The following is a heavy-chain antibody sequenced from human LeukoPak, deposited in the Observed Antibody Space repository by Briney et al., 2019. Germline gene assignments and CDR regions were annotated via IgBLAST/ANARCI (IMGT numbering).Heavy chain of an antibody. CDR3: ARAGGQWLTTDY. D-gene: IGHD6-19*01. V-gene: IGHV1-69*13. CDR2: IIPIFGTA. Sequence: SVKVSCKASGGTFISYAISWVRQAPGQGLEWMGGIIPIFGTANYAQKFQGRVTITADESTSTAYMELSRLRSEDTAVYYCARAGGQWLTTDYWGQGTLVTVSS. CDR1: GGTFISYA. J-gene: IGHJ4*02.